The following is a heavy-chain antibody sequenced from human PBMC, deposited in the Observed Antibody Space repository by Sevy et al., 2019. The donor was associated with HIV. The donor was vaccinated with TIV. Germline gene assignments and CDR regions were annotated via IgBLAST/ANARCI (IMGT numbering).Heavy chain of an antibody. V-gene: IGHV3-23*01. D-gene: IGHD3-22*01. J-gene: IGHJ4*02. CDR3: AVAHYYDSSGPFDY. CDR2: ISGGGGGT. Sequence: GGSLRLSCAASGFTFNNYAMSWVRQAPGKGLEGKGLEWVSTISGGGGGTYYADSVKGRFTISRDNSKNTLYLQMNSLRAEDTAVYYCAVAHYYDSSGPFDYWGQGTLVTVSS. CDR1: GFTFNNYA.